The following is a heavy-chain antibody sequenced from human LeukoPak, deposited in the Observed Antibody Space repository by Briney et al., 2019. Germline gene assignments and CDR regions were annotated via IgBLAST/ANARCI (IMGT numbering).Heavy chain of an antibody. Sequence: PGRSLRLSCAASGFTFSSYGMHWVRQAPGKGLEWVAVISYDGSNKYYADSVKGRFTISRDNSKNTLYLQMNSLRAEDTAVYYCARVGGSGSYYDYWGQGTLVTVSS. CDR1: GFTFSSYG. J-gene: IGHJ4*02. CDR3: ARVGGSGSYYDY. CDR2: ISYDGSNK. D-gene: IGHD3-10*01. V-gene: IGHV3-30*03.